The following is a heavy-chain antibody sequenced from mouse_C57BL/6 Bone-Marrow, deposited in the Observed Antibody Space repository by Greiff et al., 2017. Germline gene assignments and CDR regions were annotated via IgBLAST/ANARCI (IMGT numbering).Heavy chain of an antibody. CDR1: GYTFTSYW. CDR2: IDPSDSYT. V-gene: IGHV1-50*01. Sequence: QVQLQQPGAELVKPGASVKLSCKASGYTFTSYWMQWVKQRPGQGLEWIGEIDPSDSYTNYNQKFKGKATLTVDTSSSTAYMQLSSLTSEDSAVYYCARWGYDEDYWGQGTTLTVSS. D-gene: IGHD3-1*01. CDR3: ARWGYDEDY. J-gene: IGHJ2*01.